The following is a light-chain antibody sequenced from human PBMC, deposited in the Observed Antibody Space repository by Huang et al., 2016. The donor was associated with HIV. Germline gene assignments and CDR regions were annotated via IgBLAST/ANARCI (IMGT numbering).Light chain of an antibody. Sequence: ETVMTQSPATLSVSPGERVTLSCRASESVGRTLAWYQQKPGQAPRLLIYGASTRATGVPPRFSGRGSGTEFTLSINSLQSEDFAVYYCQQYNNWPPVTFGQGTRLEIK. CDR3: QQYNNWPPVT. V-gene: IGKV3-15*01. CDR2: GAS. CDR1: ESVGRT. J-gene: IGKJ5*01.